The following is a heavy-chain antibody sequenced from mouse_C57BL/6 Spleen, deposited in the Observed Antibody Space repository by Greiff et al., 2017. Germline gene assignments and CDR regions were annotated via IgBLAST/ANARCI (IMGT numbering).Heavy chain of an antibody. J-gene: IGHJ4*01. Sequence: VQLQQSGAELARPGASVKLSCKASGYTFTSYGISWVKQRTGQGLEWIGEIYPRSGYTYYNEKFKGKATLTADKSSSTAYMELRSLTSEDSAVYFCARGDGSSWEGYYYDMDYWGQGTSVTVSS. CDR3: ARGDGSSWEGYYYDMDY. D-gene: IGHD1-1*01. CDR1: GYTFTSYG. CDR2: IYPRSGYT. V-gene: IGHV1-81*01.